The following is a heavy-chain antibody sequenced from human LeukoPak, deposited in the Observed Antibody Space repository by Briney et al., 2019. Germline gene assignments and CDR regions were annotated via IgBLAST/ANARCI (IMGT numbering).Heavy chain of an antibody. CDR3: ARARDFDSSGYSYFDS. Sequence: SETLSLTCSVSGGSISSYYWMWIRQPQGKLLEWIGNIYYSGNTDYNPSLKSRVAISVDTSKSHFSLKLSSVTAADTAVYYCARARDFDSSGYSYFDSWGKGTLVIVSS. J-gene: IGHJ4*02. CDR1: GGSISSYY. D-gene: IGHD3-22*01. CDR2: IYYSGNT. V-gene: IGHV4-59*01.